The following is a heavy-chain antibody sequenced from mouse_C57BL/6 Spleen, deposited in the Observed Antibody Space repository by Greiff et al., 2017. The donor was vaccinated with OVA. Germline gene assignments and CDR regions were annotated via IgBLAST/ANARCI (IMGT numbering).Heavy chain of an antibody. J-gene: IGHJ4*01. CDR3: ARGGITTVVSYYYAMDY. CDR2: IYPRSGNT. Sequence: SGAELARPGASVKLSCKASGYTFTSYGISWVKQRTGQGLEWIGEIYPRSGNTYYNEKFKGKATLTADKSSSTAYMELRSLTSEDSAVYFCARGGITTVVSYYYAMDYWGQGTSVTVSS. D-gene: IGHD1-1*01. CDR1: GYTFTSYG. V-gene: IGHV1-81*01.